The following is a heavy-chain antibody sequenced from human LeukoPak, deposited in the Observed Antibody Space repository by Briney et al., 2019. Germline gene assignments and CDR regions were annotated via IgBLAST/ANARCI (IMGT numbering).Heavy chain of an antibody. J-gene: IGHJ6*03. Sequence: SETLSLTCTVSGGSISTYYWSWIRQPPGKGLEWIGYIYYSGSTNYNPSLKSRVTISVDTSKNQFSLRLSSVTAADTAVYYCARGSVGASTDYYYYYMDVWGKGTTVTVSS. CDR1: GGSISTYY. CDR3: ARGSVGASTDYYYYYMDV. V-gene: IGHV4-59*01. CDR2: IYYSGST. D-gene: IGHD1-26*01.